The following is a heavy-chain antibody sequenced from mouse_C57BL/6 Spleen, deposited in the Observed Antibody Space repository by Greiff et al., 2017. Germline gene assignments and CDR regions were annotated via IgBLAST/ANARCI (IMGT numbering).Heavy chain of an antibody. CDR3: TRSAGFYFDY. V-gene: IGHV1-15*01. CDR2: IDPETGGT. D-gene: IGHD3-1*01. CDR1: GYTFTDYE. J-gene: IGHJ2*01. Sequence: VQLQQSGAELVRPGASVTLSCKASGYTFTDYEMHWVKQTPVHGLEWIGAIDPETGGTAYNQKFKGKAILTADKSSSTAYMERRSLTSEDSAVYYCTRSAGFYFDYWGQGTTLTVSS.